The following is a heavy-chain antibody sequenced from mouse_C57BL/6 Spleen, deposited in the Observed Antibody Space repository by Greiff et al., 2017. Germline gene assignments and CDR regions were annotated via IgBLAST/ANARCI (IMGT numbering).Heavy chain of an antibody. CDR1: GFTFTDYY. J-gene: IGHJ2*01. D-gene: IGHD1-1*01. Sequence: DVQLVESGGGLVQPGGSLSLSCAASGFTFTDYYMSWVRQPPGKALEWLGFIRNKANGYTTEYSASVKGRFTISRDNSQSILYLQMNALRAEDSATYYCARGTTVVATDYWGQGTTLTVSS. CDR2: IRNKANGYTT. CDR3: ARGTTVVATDY. V-gene: IGHV7-3*01.